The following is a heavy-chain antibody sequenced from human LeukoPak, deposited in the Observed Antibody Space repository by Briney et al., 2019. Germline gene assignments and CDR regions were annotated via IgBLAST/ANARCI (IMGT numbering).Heavy chain of an antibody. Sequence: GGSLRLSCAAFGFTFSSYAMSWVRQAPGKGLEWVSAISGSGGSTYYADSVKGRFTISRDNSKNTLYLQMNSLRAEDTAVYYCAKTPDYYDSSGYYPNWFDPWGQGTLVTVSS. CDR3: AKTPDYYDSSGYYPNWFDP. V-gene: IGHV3-23*01. CDR2: ISGSGGST. J-gene: IGHJ5*02. CDR1: GFTFSSYA. D-gene: IGHD3-22*01.